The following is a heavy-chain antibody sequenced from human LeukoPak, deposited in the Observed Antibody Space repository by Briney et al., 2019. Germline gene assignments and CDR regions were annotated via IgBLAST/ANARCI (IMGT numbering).Heavy chain of an antibody. CDR2: IYSGGST. CDR3: ARSMGFDAFDI. D-gene: IGHD2-8*01. J-gene: IGHJ3*02. V-gene: IGHV3-53*01. CDR1: GFSFSSHG. Sequence: PGGTLRLSCAASGFSFSSHGMSWVRQAPGKGLEWVSVIYSGGSTYYADSVKGRFTISRDNSKNTLYLQMNSLRAEDTAAYYCARSMGFDAFDIWGQGTMATVSS.